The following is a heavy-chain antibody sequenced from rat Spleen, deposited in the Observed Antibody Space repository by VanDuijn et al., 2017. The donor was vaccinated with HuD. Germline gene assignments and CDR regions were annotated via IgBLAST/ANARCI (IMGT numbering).Heavy chain of an antibody. CDR2: ISTSGGST. CDR1: GFTFSSFP. Sequence: EVQLVESGGGLVQPGRSLKLSCAASGFTFSSFPMAWVRQAPTKGLEWVATISTSGGSTYYRDSVKGRFTISRDNAKSTLYLQMNSLRSEDTATYYCARHGWGYGVMDAWGQGASVTVSS. CDR3: ARHGWGYGVMDA. J-gene: IGHJ4*01. D-gene: IGHD4-3*01. V-gene: IGHV5-46*01.